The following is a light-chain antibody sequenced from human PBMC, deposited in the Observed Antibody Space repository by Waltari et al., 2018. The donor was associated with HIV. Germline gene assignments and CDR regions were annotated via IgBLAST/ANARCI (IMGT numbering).Light chain of an antibody. CDR2: NNP. J-gene: IGLJ2*01. CDR3: QSYDISLSGWV. Sequence: QSVLTQPPSVSGAPGQRVTISCTGTSSNIGAGFDVHWYQQLPGTVPKVLIYNNPDRPSGVPDRFSGSKSATSVSLAITGLQAEDEANYYCQSYDISLSGWVFGGGTKLTVL. CDR1: SSNIGAGFD. V-gene: IGLV1-40*01.